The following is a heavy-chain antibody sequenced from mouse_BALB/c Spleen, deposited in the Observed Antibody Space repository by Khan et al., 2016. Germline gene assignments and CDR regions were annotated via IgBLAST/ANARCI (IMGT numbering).Heavy chain of an antibody. D-gene: IGHD2-3*01. CDR2: INTENGET. Sequence: QIQLVQSGPELKKPGETVKISCKASGYTFTNYGMNWVKQAPGKGIKWMGWINTENGETKYAADFKGRFAISLETSASTVYLQINNLKTEDTATYCCARGPMNDYAMYDWGHGTSVTVSS. V-gene: IGHV9-3-1*01. CDR1: GYTFTNYG. CDR3: ARGPMNDYAMYD. J-gene: IGHJ4*01.